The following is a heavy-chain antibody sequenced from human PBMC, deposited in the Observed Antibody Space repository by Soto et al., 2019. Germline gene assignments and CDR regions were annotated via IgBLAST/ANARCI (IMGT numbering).Heavy chain of an antibody. CDR1: GYTFTSYG. D-gene: IGHD3-3*01. V-gene: IGHV1-18*04. CDR3: ARDKYYDFWSGVVWFDP. Sequence: ASVKVSCKASGYTFTSYGISWVRQAPGQGLEWMGWIGAYNGNTNYAQKLQGRVTMTTDTSTSTAYMELRSLRSDDTAVYYCARDKYYDFWSGVVWFDPWGQGTLVTVSS. J-gene: IGHJ5*02. CDR2: IGAYNGNT.